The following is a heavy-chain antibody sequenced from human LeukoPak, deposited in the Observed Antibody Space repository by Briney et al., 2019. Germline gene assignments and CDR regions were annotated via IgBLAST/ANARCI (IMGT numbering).Heavy chain of an antibody. V-gene: IGHV4-61*01. CDR2: IYYSGST. J-gene: IGHJ4*02. CDR1: GGSVSSGSYY. D-gene: IGHD5-18*01. CDR3: ARDSVDTAMVMYYFDY. Sequence: SETLSLTCTVSGGSVSSGSYYWSWIRQPPGKGLEWIGYIYYSGSTNYNPSLKSRVTISVDTSKNQFSLKLSSVTAADTAVYYCARDSVDTAMVMYYFDYWGQGTLVTVSS.